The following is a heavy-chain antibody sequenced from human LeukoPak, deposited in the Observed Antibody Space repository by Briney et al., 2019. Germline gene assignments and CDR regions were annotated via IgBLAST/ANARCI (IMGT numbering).Heavy chain of an antibody. J-gene: IGHJ6*03. CDR3: VRTYSSGWAYYYYYYMDV. Sequence: SETLSLTCTVSGGSISSSSYYWGWIRQPPGKGLEWIGSIYYSGSTYYNPSLKSRVTISVDTSKNQFSLKLSFVTAADTAVYYCVRTYSSGWAYYYYYYMDVWGKGTTVTVSS. CDR2: IYYSGST. V-gene: IGHV4-39*07. D-gene: IGHD6-19*01. CDR1: GGSISSSSYY.